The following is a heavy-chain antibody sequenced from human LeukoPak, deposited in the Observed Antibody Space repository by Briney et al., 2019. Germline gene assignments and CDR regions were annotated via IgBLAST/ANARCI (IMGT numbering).Heavy chain of an antibody. Sequence: PSETLSLTCAVYGGSFSGYYWSWIRQPPGKGLEWIGEINHSGSTNYNPSLESRVTISVDTSKNQFSLKLSSVTAADTAVYYCARGPFHYFDYWGQGTLVTVSS. CDR2: INHSGST. J-gene: IGHJ4*02. CDR1: GGSFSGYY. CDR3: ARGPFHYFDY. D-gene: IGHD3-3*02. V-gene: IGHV4-34*01.